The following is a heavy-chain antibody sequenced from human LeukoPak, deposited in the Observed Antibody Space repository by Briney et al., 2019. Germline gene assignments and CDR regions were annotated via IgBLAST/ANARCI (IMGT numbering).Heavy chain of an antibody. V-gene: IGHV4-61*02. CDR2: IYNAGST. J-gene: IGHJ4*02. CDR3: TTIRSYGGLDY. Sequence: PSETLSLTCTVSGGSISSGGYFWSWIRQPVGKGLEWIGRIYNAGSTNYNPSLQSRVTISLDTSKNQFSLRLSFVTAADTAVYYCTTIRSYGGLDYWGQGALVTVSS. D-gene: IGHD4-23*01. CDR1: GGSISSGGYF.